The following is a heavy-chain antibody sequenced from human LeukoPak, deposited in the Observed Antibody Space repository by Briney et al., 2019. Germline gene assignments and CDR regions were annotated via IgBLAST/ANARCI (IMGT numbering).Heavy chain of an antibody. CDR2: IYYSGST. CDR3: ARPYYDSSGYHDAFGI. J-gene: IGHJ3*02. Sequence: SSETLSLTCTVSGGSIRSYYWSWIRQPPGKGLEWIGYIYYSGSTNYNPSLKSRATISVYTSKNQFSLKLSSVTAADTAVYYCARPYYDSSGYHDAFGIWGQGTMVTVSS. D-gene: IGHD3-22*01. CDR1: GGSIRSYY. V-gene: IGHV4-59*01.